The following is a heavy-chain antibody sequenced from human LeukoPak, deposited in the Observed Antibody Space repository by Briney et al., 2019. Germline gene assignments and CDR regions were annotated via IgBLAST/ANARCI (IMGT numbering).Heavy chain of an antibody. CDR3: ARESVGYCSGGSCPYYFDY. J-gene: IGHJ4*02. D-gene: IGHD2-15*01. CDR2: IYSSGDT. Sequence: PSETLSLTCTVSGGSISSYYWSWVRQPAGKGLEWIGRIYSSGDTNYNPSLKSRVSMSVDTSRNQFSLKLNSVTAADTAVYYCARESVGYCSGGSCPYYFDYWGQGTLVTVSS. CDR1: GGSISSYY. V-gene: IGHV4-4*07.